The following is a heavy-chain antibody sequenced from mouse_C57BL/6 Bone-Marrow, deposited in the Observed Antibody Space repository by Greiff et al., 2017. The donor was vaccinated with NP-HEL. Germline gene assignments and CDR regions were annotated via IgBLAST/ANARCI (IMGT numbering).Heavy chain of an antibody. V-gene: IGHV1-80*01. D-gene: IGHD2-4*01. CDR1: GYAFSSYW. CDR2: IYPGDGDT. Sequence: QVHVKQSGAELVKPGASVKISCKASGYAFSSYWMNWVKQRPGKGLEWIGQIYPGDGDTNYNGKFKGKATLTADKSSSTAYMQLSSLTSEDSAVYFCARGGDYDWFAYWGQGTLVTVSA. J-gene: IGHJ3*01. CDR3: ARGGDYDWFAY.